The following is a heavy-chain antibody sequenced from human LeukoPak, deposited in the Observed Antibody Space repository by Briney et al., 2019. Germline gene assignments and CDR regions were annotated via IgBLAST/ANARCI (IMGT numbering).Heavy chain of an antibody. Sequence: PSETLSLTCAVYGGSFSGYYWSWIRQPPGKGLEWIGEINHSGSTNYNPSLKSRVTISVDTSKNQFSLKLSSVTAADTAVYYCARGRSSRYSSSWYEPTYYYYYMDVWGKGTTVTVSS. V-gene: IGHV4-34*01. D-gene: IGHD6-13*01. J-gene: IGHJ6*03. CDR1: GGSFSGYY. CDR3: ARGRSSRYSSSWYEPTYYYYYMDV. CDR2: INHSGST.